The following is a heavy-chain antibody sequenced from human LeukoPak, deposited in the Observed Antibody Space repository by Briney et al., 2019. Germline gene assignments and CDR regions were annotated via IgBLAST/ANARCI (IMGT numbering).Heavy chain of an antibody. J-gene: IGHJ3*02. V-gene: IGHV4-59*01. D-gene: IGHD3-22*01. CDR2: IYYSGST. CDR1: GGSISSYY. CDR3: ARMYYYDSSGYPTQDAFDI. Sequence: SETLSLTCTVPGGSISSYYWSWIRQPPGEGLEWIGYIYYSGSTNYNPSIKSRVTISVDTSKNQFSLKLSSVTAADTAVYYCARMYYYDSSGYPTQDAFDIWGQGTMVTVSS.